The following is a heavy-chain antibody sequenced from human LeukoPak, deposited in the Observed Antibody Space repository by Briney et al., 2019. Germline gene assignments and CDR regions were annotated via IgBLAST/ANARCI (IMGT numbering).Heavy chain of an antibody. CDR3: ARGGQSKYDSSDYLNYFDY. J-gene: IGHJ4*02. CDR2: ISSNGGST. Sequence: PGGSLRLSCAASGFTFSSYVMYWVRQAPGKGLEYVSSISSNGGSTYYANSVKGRFTISRDNSKNTLYLQMGSLRAEDMAVYYCARGGQSKYDSSDYLNYFDYWGQGTLVTVSS. V-gene: IGHV3-64*01. CDR1: GFTFSSYV. D-gene: IGHD3-22*01.